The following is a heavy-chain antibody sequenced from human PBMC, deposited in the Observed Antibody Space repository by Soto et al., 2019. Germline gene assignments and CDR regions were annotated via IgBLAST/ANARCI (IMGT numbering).Heavy chain of an antibody. CDR3: ARGLRFLEWSDWSYYYGMDV. CDR1: GGTFSSYA. D-gene: IGHD3-3*01. Sequence: SVKVSCKXSGGTFSSYAISWVRQAPGQGLEWMGGIIPIFGTANYAQKFQGRVTITADESTSTAYMELSSLRSEDTAVYYCARGLRFLEWSDWSYYYGMDVWGQGTTVTVSS. J-gene: IGHJ6*02. V-gene: IGHV1-69*13. CDR2: IIPIFGTA.